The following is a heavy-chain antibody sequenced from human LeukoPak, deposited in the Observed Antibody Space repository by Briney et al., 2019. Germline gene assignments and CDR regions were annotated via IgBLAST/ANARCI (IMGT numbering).Heavy chain of an antibody. V-gene: IGHV3-30-3*01. CDR2: ISYDGSNK. Sequence: GGSLRLSCAASGFTFSSYAMHWVRQAPGKGLEWVAVISYDGSNKYYADSVKGRFTISRDNSKNTLYLQMNSLRAEDTAVYYCARDKDRLLFGFYYYYGMDVWGQGTTVTVSS. J-gene: IGHJ6*02. CDR3: ARDKDRLLFGFYYYYGMDV. D-gene: IGHD2-2*01. CDR1: GFTFSSYA.